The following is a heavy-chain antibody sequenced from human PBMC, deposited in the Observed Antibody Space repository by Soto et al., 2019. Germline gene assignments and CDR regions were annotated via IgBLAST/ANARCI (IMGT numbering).Heavy chain of an antibody. J-gene: IGHJ4*02. D-gene: IGHD5-12*01. CDR1: GFTFSDHY. V-gene: IGHV3-72*01. Sequence: LRLSCAASGFTFSDHYMDWVRQAPGKGLEWVGRSRDKVHSHTTEYAASVKGRFTISRGDSENSLYLQMNSLKTEDTAVYYCARGVVSTGYFDYWGQGTLVTVSS. CDR3: ARGVVSTGYFDY. CDR2: SRDKVHSHTT.